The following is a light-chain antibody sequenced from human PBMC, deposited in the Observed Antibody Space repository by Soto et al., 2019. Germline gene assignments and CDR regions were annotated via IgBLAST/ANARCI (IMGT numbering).Light chain of an antibody. J-gene: IGLJ1*01. CDR2: DVT. CDR3: CSYAGSYTYV. Sequence: QSALTQPRSVSGSPGQSVTISCTGTSSDVGGYNYVSWYEQNRGKAPKLVIHDVTKRPSGVPDRFSGSKSGNTASLTISGLQAEDEADYYCCSYAGSYTYVFGTGTKLTVL. V-gene: IGLV2-11*01. CDR1: SSDVGGYNY.